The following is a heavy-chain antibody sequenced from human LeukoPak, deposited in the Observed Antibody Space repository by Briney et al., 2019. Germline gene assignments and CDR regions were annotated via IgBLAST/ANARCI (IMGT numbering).Heavy chain of an antibody. CDR2: ITDSGRNI. J-gene: IGHJ3*02. CDR1: GGTFSNFY. CDR3: ARGRDHGFAI. V-gene: IGHV3-48*01. Sequence: GGSLRLSCAASGGTFSNFYMNWVRQAPGKGLEWVAYITDSGRNIYYADSVKGRFTISRDNAKNSLYLQMNSLRPEDTAVYYCARGRDHGFAIWGQGTMVTVSS. D-gene: IGHD1-14*01.